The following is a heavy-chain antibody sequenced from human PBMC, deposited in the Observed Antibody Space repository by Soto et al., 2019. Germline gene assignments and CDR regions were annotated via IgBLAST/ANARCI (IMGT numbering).Heavy chain of an antibody. D-gene: IGHD1-1*01. J-gene: IGHJ3*02. CDR3: ATTGVGNAFDI. CDR1: GFTFSWNG. Sequence: GGSLRLSCAASGFTFSWNGMHWVRQAPGKGLEWVAVISNAGTEEYYADSVKGRFTISRDNSKSTVFLQMNSLTVEDTAVYYCATTGVGNAFDIWGQGTMVTVSS. V-gene: IGHV3-30-3*01. CDR2: ISNAGTEE.